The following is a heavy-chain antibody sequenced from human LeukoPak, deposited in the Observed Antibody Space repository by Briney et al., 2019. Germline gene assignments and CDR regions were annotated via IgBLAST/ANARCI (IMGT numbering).Heavy chain of an antibody. V-gene: IGHV1-18*01. CDR2: ISAYNDNT. D-gene: IGHD3/OR15-3a*01. CDR3: ARADWRGGGNYYYGMDV. CDR1: GYVFTSYG. J-gene: IGHJ6*02. Sequence: ASVKVSCKASGYVFTSYGINWVRQAPGQGLEWMGWISAYNDNTDYGQKFQVRVTMTADTSTNTAYMELRSLRSDDTAVYYRARADWRGGGNYYYGMDVWGQGTTVTVS.